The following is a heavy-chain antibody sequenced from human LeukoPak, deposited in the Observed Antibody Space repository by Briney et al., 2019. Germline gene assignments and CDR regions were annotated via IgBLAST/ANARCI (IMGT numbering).Heavy chain of an antibody. Sequence: RPGGSLRLSCAASGFTFNTYALSWVRQAPGKGLDWVSAISGSGGSTYYADSVKGRFTISRDNSKNTLSLQMNSLRAEDTAVYYCAKGDSSIFGPHFDYWGQGTLVTVSS. CDR1: GFTFNTYA. V-gene: IGHV3-23*01. CDR2: ISGSGGST. J-gene: IGHJ4*02. D-gene: IGHD6-13*01. CDR3: AKGDSSIFGPHFDY.